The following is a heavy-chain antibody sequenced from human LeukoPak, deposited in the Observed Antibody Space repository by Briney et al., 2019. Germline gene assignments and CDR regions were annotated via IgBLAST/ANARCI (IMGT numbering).Heavy chain of an antibody. D-gene: IGHD1-26*01. CDR1: GDSISSYY. V-gene: IGHV4-59*01. J-gene: IGHJ5*02. CDR3: ARGIIVGATWGENYNCFDP. Sequence: SETLSLTCTVSGDSISSYYWSWIRQPPGKGLEWIGYMYYSGSTNYNPSLKSRVTISVDTSKNQSSLKLSSVTAADTAVYYCARGIIVGATWGENYNCFDPWGQGTLVTVSS. CDR2: MYYSGST.